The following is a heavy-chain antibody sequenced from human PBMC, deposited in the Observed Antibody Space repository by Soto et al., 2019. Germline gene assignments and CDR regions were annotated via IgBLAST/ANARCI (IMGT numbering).Heavy chain of an antibody. D-gene: IGHD2-21*01. J-gene: IGHJ6*02. V-gene: IGHV3-23*01. CDR3: TRILWSSRRDALDI. Sequence: GGSLRLSCIASGFTFRKYAMASVRQAPGEDLEWVSAIGTSGTPTLYADSVKSRFSISRDHSRNTVSLQMNSLRVEDTATYYCTRILWSSRRDALDIWGQGTTVPVSS. CDR1: GFTFRKYA. CDR2: IGTSGTPT.